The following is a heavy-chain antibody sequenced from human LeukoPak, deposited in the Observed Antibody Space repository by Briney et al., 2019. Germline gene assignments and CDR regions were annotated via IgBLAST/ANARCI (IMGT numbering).Heavy chain of an antibody. J-gene: IGHJ6*02. CDR3: ARSSNYYGSGSEGMDV. CDR2: IIPIFGTA. CDR1: GGTFSSYA. D-gene: IGHD3-10*01. Sequence: VASVKVSCKASGGTFSSYAISWVRQAPGQGLEWMGGIIPIFGTANYAQKFQGRVTITADESTSTAYMELSSLRSEDTAVYYCARSSNYYGSGSEGMDVWGQGTTVTVSS. V-gene: IGHV1-69*01.